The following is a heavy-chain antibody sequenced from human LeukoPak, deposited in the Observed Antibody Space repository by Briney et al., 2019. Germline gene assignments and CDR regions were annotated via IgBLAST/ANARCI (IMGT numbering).Heavy chain of an antibody. J-gene: IGHJ4*02. V-gene: IGHV1-24*01. Sequence: ASVKVSCKVSGYTLTELSMHWVRQAPGQGLEWMGGFDPEDGETIYAQKFQGRVTMTEDTSTDTAYMEVSSLRSEDTAVYYCATDHEDYFDYWGQGTLVTVSS. CDR2: FDPEDGET. CDR3: ATDHEDYFDY. CDR1: GYTLTELS.